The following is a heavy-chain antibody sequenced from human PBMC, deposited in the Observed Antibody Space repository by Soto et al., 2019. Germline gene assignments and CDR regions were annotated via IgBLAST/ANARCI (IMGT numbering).Heavy chain of an antibody. CDR3: ARARHYYGSGSYSRKLGAFDI. CDR2: INHSGST. V-gene: IGHV4-34*01. Sequence: SETLSLTCAVYGGSFSGYYWSWIRQPPGKGLEWIGEINHSGSTNYNPSLKSRVTISVDTSKNQFSLKLSSVTAADTAVYYCARARHYYGSGSYSRKLGAFDIWGQGTMVTVSS. J-gene: IGHJ3*02. CDR1: GGSFSGYY. D-gene: IGHD3-10*01.